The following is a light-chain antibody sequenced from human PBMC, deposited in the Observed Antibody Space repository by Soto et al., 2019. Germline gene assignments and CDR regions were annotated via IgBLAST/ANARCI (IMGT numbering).Light chain of an antibody. V-gene: IGKV3-15*01. J-gene: IGKJ5*01. CDR3: HQYDDWEKT. CDR2: GAS. Sequence: EVVVTQSPATLPVSPGERATISCRASQSVGSSLAWYQQKPGQAPKLLIYGASTMATGIPSRFSGSGSGTEFTLTISGLQSEDFAVYYCHQYDDWEKTFGQGTLMEIK. CDR1: QSVGSS.